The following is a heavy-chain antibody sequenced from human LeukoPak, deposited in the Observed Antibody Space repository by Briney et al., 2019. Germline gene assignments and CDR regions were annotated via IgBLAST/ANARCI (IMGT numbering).Heavy chain of an antibody. V-gene: IGHV3-66*01. CDR3: ASSPSPLDRYDAFDI. CDR2: IYSGGST. J-gene: IGHJ3*02. Sequence: QPGGSLRLSCAASAFTFSSYSMTWVRQAPGKGLEWVSVIYSGGSTYYADSVKGRFTISRDNSKNTLYLQMNSLRAEDTAVYYCASSPSPLDRYDAFDIWGQGTMVTVSS. CDR1: AFTFSSYS. D-gene: IGHD3/OR15-3a*01.